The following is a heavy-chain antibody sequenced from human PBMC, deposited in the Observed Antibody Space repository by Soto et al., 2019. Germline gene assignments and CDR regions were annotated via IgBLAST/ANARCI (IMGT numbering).Heavy chain of an antibody. V-gene: IGHV1-3*01. CDR3: VRGDFWRSSRYVFVF. Sequence: ASVKVSCKASGYAFTSYAMLWVRQAPGQRLEWMGWINAGNGNTKYSQKFQGRLTISRDNTKNSLYPQMNSLRAEDTAVYYCVRGDFWRSSRYVFVFWGQGTLVTVSS. CDR2: INAGNGNT. CDR1: GYAFTSYA. J-gene: IGHJ5*01. D-gene: IGHD3-16*02.